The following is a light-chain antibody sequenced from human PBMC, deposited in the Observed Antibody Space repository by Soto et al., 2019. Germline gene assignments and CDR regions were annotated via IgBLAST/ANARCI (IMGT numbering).Light chain of an antibody. Sequence: EIVLTQSPATLSLSPGESATLSCRASQSLSYYLAWYQHKPGQAPRLLIYASSNRATGIPDRFSGSASGTDFTLTINRLEPEDFAVYYCQLYGISPHFGQGTRLEIK. CDR1: QSLSYY. V-gene: IGKV3-20*01. CDR2: ASS. J-gene: IGKJ5*01. CDR3: QLYGISPH.